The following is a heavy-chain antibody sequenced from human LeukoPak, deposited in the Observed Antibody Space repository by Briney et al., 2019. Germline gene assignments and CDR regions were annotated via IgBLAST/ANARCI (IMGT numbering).Heavy chain of an antibody. J-gene: IGHJ4*02. Sequence: PGGSLRLSCAASGFTFSSYWMSWVRQAPGKGLVWVSRIRSDGSDTRYAESVKGRFTISRGNAKNTLYLQMNSLRAEDTAVYYCARDWFHAIDYWGQGTLVTVSS. CDR3: ARDWFHAIDY. V-gene: IGHV3-74*01. CDR1: GFTFSSYW. D-gene: IGHD2/OR15-2a*01. CDR2: IRSDGSDT.